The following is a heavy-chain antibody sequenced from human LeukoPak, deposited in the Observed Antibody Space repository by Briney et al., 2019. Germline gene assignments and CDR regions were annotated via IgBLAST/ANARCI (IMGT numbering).Heavy chain of an antibody. J-gene: IGHJ4*02. Sequence: PGGSLRLSCAASGFTFSSYGMHWVRQAPGKGLEWVAVISYDGSNKYYADSVKGRFTISRDNSKNTLYLQMNSLRAEDTAVYYCARARSGITGTHGSGWGQGTLVTVSS. V-gene: IGHV3-30*03. CDR2: ISYDGSNK. CDR3: ARARSGITGTHGSG. CDR1: GFTFSSYG. D-gene: IGHD1-7*01.